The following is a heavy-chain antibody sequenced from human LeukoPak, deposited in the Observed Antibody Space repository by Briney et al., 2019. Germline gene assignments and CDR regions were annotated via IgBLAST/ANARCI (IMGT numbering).Heavy chain of an antibody. Sequence: GGSLRLSCAASGFTFGSYWMSWVRQAPGKGLEWVANIKQDGSEKYYVDSVNGRFTISRDNARNSLYLQMNSLRVEDTAVYYCAREGYYDSSGYGPDYWGQGTLVTVSS. J-gene: IGHJ4*02. CDR2: IKQDGSEK. CDR3: AREGYYDSSGYGPDY. V-gene: IGHV3-7*01. D-gene: IGHD3-22*01. CDR1: GFTFGSYW.